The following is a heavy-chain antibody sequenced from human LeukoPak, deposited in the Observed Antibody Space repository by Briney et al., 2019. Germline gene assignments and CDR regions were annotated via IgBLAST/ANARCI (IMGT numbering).Heavy chain of an antibody. CDR3: GSLYWPSSHCIPLFQL. CDR2: VYFVGAT. V-gene: IGHV4-39*01. D-gene: IGHD2-15*01. Sequence: PSATLSLTCTVSGVSITTTYYYWSWIRQSPGKGLEWIATVYFVGATQYRSPHPSLASRATISVDTSRNRLSIMLTSVTAPDTTVYYCGSLYWPSSHCIPLFQLWGQGTLVSVSS. CDR1: GVSITTTYYY. J-gene: IGHJ1*01.